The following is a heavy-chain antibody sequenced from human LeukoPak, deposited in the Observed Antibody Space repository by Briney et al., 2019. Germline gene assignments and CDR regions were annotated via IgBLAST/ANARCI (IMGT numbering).Heavy chain of an antibody. V-gene: IGHV3-9*01. J-gene: IGHJ4*02. CDR1: GFTFSSYA. CDR2: ISWNSGSI. Sequence: GGSLRLSCAASGFTFSSYAMSWVRQAPGKGLEWVSGISWNSGSIAYADSVKGRFTISRDNAKNSLYLQMDSLRAEDTALYYCASPWIAAAGSAGDYWGQGTLVTVSS. D-gene: IGHD6-13*01. CDR3: ASPWIAAAGSAGDY.